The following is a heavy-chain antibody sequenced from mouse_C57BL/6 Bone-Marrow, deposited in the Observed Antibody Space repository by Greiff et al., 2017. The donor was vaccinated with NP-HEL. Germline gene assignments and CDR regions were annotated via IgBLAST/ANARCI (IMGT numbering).Heavy chain of an antibody. CDR3: ARRPYGYDGVYCDY. J-gene: IGHJ2*01. CDR1: GYTFTDYY. CDR2: IYPGSGNT. V-gene: IGHV1-76*01. D-gene: IGHD2-2*01. Sequence: QVQLKQSGAELVRPGASVKLSCKASGYTFTDYYINWVKQRPGQGLEWIARIYPGSGNTYYNEKFKGKATLTAEKSSSTAYMQLSSLTSEDSAVYFGARRPYGYDGVYCDYWGQGTTLTVSS.